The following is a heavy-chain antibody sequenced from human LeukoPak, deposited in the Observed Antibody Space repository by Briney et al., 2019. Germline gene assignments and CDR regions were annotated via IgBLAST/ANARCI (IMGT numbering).Heavy chain of an antibody. Sequence: SETLSLTCTVSGGSIGTYYWSWIRQSPGKGLEWIGYIYVTGTRYNPYLQSRVTISVDRSRNQFFLKMSSVTAADTAVYFCAAHVLFDPDNHSYWFDPWGQGTLVTVSS. CDR2: IYVTGT. J-gene: IGHJ5*02. CDR1: GGSIGTYY. V-gene: IGHV4-4*09. D-gene: IGHD1-14*01. CDR3: AAHVLFDPDNHSYWFDP.